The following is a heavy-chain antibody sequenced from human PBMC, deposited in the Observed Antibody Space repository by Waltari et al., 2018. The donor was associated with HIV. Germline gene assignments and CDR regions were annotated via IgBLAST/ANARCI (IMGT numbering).Heavy chain of an antibody. J-gene: IGHJ4*02. Sequence: EVQLVESGGGLVQPGGSLRLSCAASGFTLTLHSMNWVRQAPGKGLEGVSYISSNSSTIYYTDSVKGRFTISRDNGKNSLYLQMNSLRAEDTAVYYCARVGYGYKTLGHFDYWGQGTLVTVSS. CDR3: ARVGYGYKTLGHFDY. CDR1: GFTLTLHS. V-gene: IGHV3-48*01. D-gene: IGHD5-12*01. CDR2: ISSNSSTI.